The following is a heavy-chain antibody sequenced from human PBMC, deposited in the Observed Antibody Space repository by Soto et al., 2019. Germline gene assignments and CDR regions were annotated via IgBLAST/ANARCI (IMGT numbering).Heavy chain of an antibody. CDR2: IIPIFGTA. V-gene: IGHV1-69*13. D-gene: IGHD5-12*01. Sequence: SVKVSCKASGGTFSSYAISWVRQAPGQGLEWMGGIIPIFGTANYAQKFQGRVTITADESTSTAYMELSSLRSEDTAVYYCARSIESRWLQLADAFDIWGQGTMVTVSS. CDR1: GGTFSSYA. J-gene: IGHJ3*02. CDR3: ARSIESRWLQLADAFDI.